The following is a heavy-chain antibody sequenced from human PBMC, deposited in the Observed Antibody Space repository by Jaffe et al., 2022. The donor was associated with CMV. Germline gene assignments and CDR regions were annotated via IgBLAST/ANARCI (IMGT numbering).Heavy chain of an antibody. Sequence: QLQLQESGPGLVKPSETLSLTCTVSGGSISSSSYYWGWIRQPPGKGLEWIGSIYYSGSTYYNPSLKSRVTISVDTSKNQFSLKLSSVTAADTAVYYCARHSYVVVADGSGWPYYFDYWGQGTLVTVSS. CDR3: ARHSYVVVADGSGWPYYFDY. J-gene: IGHJ4*02. CDR1: GGSISSSSYY. CDR2: IYYSGST. D-gene: IGHD2-15*01. V-gene: IGHV4-39*01.